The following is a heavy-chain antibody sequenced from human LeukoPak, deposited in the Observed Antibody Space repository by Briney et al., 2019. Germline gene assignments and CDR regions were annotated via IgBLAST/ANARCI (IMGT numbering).Heavy chain of an antibody. CDR1: GGTFSSYA. J-gene: IGHJ4*02. CDR3: ARGFDGDPSYYFDY. Sequence: SVKVSCKASGGTFSSYAISWVRQAPGQGLEWMGRIIPIFGTANYAQKFQGRVTITTDESTSTAYMELSSLRSENTAVYYCARGFDGDPSYYFDYWGQGTLVTVSS. CDR2: IIPIFGTA. V-gene: IGHV1-69*05. D-gene: IGHD4-17*01.